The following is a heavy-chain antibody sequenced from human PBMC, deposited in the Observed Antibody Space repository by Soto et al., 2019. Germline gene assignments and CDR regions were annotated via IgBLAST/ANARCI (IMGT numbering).Heavy chain of an antibody. CDR3: AAGGGPPRYY. V-gene: IGHV4-30-2*01. D-gene: IGHD1-26*01. Sequence: QLQLQESGSGLVKPSQTLSLTCAVSGGSISSGGYSWSWIRQPPGKGLEWIGYIYHSGSTYYNPSLKIRVTISGDRSKNQVSLKLSSVTAADTAVYYCAAGGGPPRYYWGQGTLVTVSS. CDR1: GGSISSGGYS. CDR2: IYHSGST. J-gene: IGHJ4*02.